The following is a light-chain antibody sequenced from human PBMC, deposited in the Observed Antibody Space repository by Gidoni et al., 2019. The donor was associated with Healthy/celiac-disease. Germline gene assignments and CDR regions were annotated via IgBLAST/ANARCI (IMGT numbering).Light chain of an antibody. Sequence: QSALTQPASESGSPGQPNTISCTGTSSDVGGYNHISWYQQHPGKAPKLMIYEVSNRPSGVPDRFSGSKSGNTASLTISGLQAEDEADYYCSSYTGSSTLDVFGTGTRVTVL. CDR3: SSYTGSSTLDV. J-gene: IGLJ1*01. CDR1: SSDVGGYNH. CDR2: EVS. V-gene: IGLV2-14*01.